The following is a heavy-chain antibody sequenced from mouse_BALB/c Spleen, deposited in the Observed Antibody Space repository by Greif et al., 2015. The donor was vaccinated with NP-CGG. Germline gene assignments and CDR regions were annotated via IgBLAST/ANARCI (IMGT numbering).Heavy chain of an antibody. J-gene: IGHJ2*01. CDR1: GSTFPSYW. CDR3: ERKGNTVGDYLED. Sequence: VHLVVSGAVLANPGASVVLSCKASGSTFPSYWMHWVKQRPGPGLDWIGYINPSTGYTEDKQKSKDKATWTADKASSTDYMQLRRMTTEEEAVYDGERKGNTVGDYLEDWGKGNTHT. V-gene: IGHV1-7*01. D-gene: IGHD1-1*01. CDR2: INPSTGYT.